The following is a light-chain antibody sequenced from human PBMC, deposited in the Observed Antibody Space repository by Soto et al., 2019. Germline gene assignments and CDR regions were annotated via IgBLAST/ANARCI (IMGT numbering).Light chain of an antibody. CDR1: QSISSW. J-gene: IGKJ4*01. V-gene: IGKV1-5*03. CDR2: KAS. CDR3: QQYNSFPLT. Sequence: DIQMTQSPSTLSASVGDRVTITCRASQSISSWLAWYQQKPGKAPKLLIYKASSLESGVPSRFSGSGSGTEFTLTISSLQPDDFATYCCQQYNSFPLTFGGGTKVEIK.